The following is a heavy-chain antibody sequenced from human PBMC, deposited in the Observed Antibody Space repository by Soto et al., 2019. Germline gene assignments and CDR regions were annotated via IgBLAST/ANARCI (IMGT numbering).Heavy chain of an antibody. CDR3: ARGRYWLTCRCFPTGFDS. CDR2: IYKSATT. CDR1: GDSISTVGYF. V-gene: IGHV4-30-4*01. Sequence: SETLSLTCSVSGDSISTVGYFWAWIRQPPGQALEYIGYIYKSATTYYNPSFESRVAISLDTSKSQFSLNVTSVTAADTAVYFCARGRYWLTCRCFPTGFDSWGQGILVTVSS. J-gene: IGHJ5*01. D-gene: IGHD5-12*01.